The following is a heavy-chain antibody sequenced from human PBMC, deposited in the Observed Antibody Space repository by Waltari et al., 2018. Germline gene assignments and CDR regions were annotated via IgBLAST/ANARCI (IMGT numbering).Heavy chain of an antibody. D-gene: IGHD5-12*01. V-gene: IGHV1-2*06. Sequence: QVQLVQSGAEVKKPGASVKVSCKASGYTFTGYSMHWGRQAPGQGLEWMGRINPNSGGTNDAQKFQGRVTMTRDTSISTDYMELSRLRYDDTAVYYCARVEDGYKLSYWGQGTLVTVSS. J-gene: IGHJ4*02. CDR3: ARVEDGYKLSY. CDR2: INPNSGGT. CDR1: GYTFTGYS.